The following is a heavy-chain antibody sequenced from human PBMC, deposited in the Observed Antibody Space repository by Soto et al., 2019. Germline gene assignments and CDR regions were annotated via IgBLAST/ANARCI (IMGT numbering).Heavy chain of an antibody. CDR2: IKEDGSEK. D-gene: IGHD2-15*01. CDR1: GFTFRRGE. Sequence: GRSLRLSCAASGFTFRRGEMILFLLVLGKGLEWVANIKEDGSEKYYVDSVKGRFTISRDNAKNSLYLQMNSLRGEDTAEYYCARDVFYCSGDFYGMSVWCQGTTVTVSS. V-gene: IGHV3-7*03. J-gene: IGHJ6*02. CDR3: ARDVFYCSGDFYGMSV.